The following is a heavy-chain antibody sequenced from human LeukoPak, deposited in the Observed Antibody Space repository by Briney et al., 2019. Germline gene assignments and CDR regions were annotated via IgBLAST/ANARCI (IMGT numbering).Heavy chain of an antibody. D-gene: IGHD2-8*01. V-gene: IGHV4-39*01. CDR1: SGSISVASYY. CDR2: IYYSGTT. CDR3: ARLLSADIVLMVYAIPNAFDI. Sequence: SETLSLTCTVSSGSISVASYYWGWVRQPPGKGLEWIGSIYYSGTTYFNPSLKNRVTISVDTSKNQVSLTLSSVTAADTALYFCARLLSADIVLMVYAIPNAFDIWGQGTMVTVSS. J-gene: IGHJ3*02.